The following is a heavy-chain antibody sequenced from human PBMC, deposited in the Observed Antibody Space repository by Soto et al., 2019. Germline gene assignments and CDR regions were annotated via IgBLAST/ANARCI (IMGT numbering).Heavy chain of an antibody. J-gene: IGHJ5*02. D-gene: IGHD4-17*01. CDR3: ARDPFPGYGDYEDWFDP. V-gene: IGHV1-18*01. CDR2: ISAYNGNT. CDR1: GYTFTSYG. Sequence: GASVKVSCKASGYTFTSYGISWVRQAPGQGLEWMGWISAYNGNTNYAQKLQGRVTMTTDTSTSTAYMELRSLRSDDTAVYYCARDPFPGYGDYEDWFDPWGQGTLVTVSS.